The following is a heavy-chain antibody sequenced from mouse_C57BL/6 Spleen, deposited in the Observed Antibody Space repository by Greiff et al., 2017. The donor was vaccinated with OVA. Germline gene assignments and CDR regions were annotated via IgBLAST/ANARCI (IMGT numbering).Heavy chain of an antibody. CDR2: INPNYGTT. J-gene: IGHJ2*01. CDR1: GYSFTDYN. CDR3: ARGHYYGSSPYYFDY. Sequence: EVKLMESGPELVKPGASVKISCKASGYSFTDYNMNWVKQSNGKSLEWIGVINPNYGTTSYNQKFKGKATLTVDQSSSTAYMQLNSLTSEDSAVYYCARGHYYGSSPYYFDYWGQGTTLTVSS. V-gene: IGHV1-39*01. D-gene: IGHD1-1*01.